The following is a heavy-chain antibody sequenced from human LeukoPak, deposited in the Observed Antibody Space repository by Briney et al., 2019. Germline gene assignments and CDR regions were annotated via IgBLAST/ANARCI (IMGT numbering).Heavy chain of an antibody. D-gene: IGHD1-26*01. CDR1: GFTFSSYW. J-gene: IGHJ4*02. CDR2: IKQDGSEK. Sequence: PGGSMRLSCAASGFTFSSYWMSWVRQVPGKGLEWVANIKQDGSEKYYVDSVKGRFTISRDNAKNSLYLQMNSLRAEDTAVYYCARGIVGATPPLDYWGQGTLVTVSS. CDR3: ARGIVGATPPLDY. V-gene: IGHV3-7*01.